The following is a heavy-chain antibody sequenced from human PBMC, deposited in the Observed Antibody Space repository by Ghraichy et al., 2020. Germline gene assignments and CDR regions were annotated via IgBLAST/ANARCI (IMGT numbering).Heavy chain of an antibody. D-gene: IGHD3-10*01. V-gene: IGHV4-34*01. CDR1: GVSFTDYY. CDR3: ARGGVWAFES. Sequence: SETLSLTCAVNGVSFTDYYWNWIRQTPEKGLEWIGEINHSGTTNYNPSLQSRVSLSVETSKMQFSLKVNSVTAEDTAVYFCARGGVWAFESWGQGTMVTVSS. CDR2: INHSGTT. J-gene: IGHJ3*02.